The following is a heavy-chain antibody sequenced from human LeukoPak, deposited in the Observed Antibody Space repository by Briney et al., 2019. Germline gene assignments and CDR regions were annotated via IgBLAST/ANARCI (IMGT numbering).Heavy chain of an antibody. CDR2: IYSGGST. CDR1: GFTVSSNY. D-gene: IGHD6-19*01. V-gene: IGHV3-66*01. Sequence: GGSLRLSCAASGFTVSSNYMSWVRQAPGKGLEWVSVIYSGGSTYCADSVKGRFTISRDNSKNTLYLQMNSLRTEDTAVYYCARVGYSSGWYRAWGQGTLVTVSS. CDR3: ARVGYSSGWYRA. J-gene: IGHJ5*02.